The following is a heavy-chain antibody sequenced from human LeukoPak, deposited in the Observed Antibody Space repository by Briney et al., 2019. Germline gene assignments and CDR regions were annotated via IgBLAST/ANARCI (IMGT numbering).Heavy chain of an antibody. CDR1: GFTFSSYA. J-gene: IGHJ6*02. Sequence: QPGRSLRLSCAASGFTFSSYAMHWVRQAPGKGLEWVAVISYDGSNKYYADSVKGRFTISRDNSKNTLYLQMNSLRAEDTAVYYCARDESLGSSSWYVHYYYGMDVWGQGTTVTVSS. D-gene: IGHD6-13*01. V-gene: IGHV3-30-3*01. CDR3: ARDESLGSSSWYVHYYYGMDV. CDR2: ISYDGSNK.